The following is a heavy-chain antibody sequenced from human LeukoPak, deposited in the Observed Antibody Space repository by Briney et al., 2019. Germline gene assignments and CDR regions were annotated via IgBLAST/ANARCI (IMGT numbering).Heavy chain of an antibody. CDR2: LDPEYGET. Sequence: ASVKVSCEVSGYTLTELSMHWVRQAAGKGLEWMGSLDPEYGETIDAQKFQGGVTMTEDTSTHTAYMQLSSLRSEDTAVYYCATYYPAAKYYDSSGFGAFDIWGQGTMVTVSS. D-gene: IGHD3-22*01. CDR3: ATYYPAAKYYDSSGFGAFDI. CDR1: GYTLTELS. V-gene: IGHV1-24*01. J-gene: IGHJ3*02.